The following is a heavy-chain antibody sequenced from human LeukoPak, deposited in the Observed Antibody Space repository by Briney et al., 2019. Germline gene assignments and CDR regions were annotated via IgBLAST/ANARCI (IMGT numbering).Heavy chain of an antibody. J-gene: IGHJ4*02. Sequence: GGSLRLSCAASGFTFSDYYMRWIRQAPGKGLGWVSYISSSGSTIYYADSVKGRFTISRDNAKNSLYLQMNSLRAEDTAVYYCARDGLLWFGELRGRFDYWGQGTLVTVSS. D-gene: IGHD3-10*01. CDR2: ISSSGSTI. V-gene: IGHV3-11*04. CDR1: GFTFSDYY. CDR3: ARDGLLWFGELRGRFDY.